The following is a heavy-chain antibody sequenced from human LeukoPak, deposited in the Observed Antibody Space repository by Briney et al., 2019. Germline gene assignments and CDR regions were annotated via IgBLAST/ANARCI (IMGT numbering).Heavy chain of an antibody. CDR1: GFTFTGYY. V-gene: IGHV1-2*02. CDR2: VNPNSGGT. CDR3: ARDSYGGNWSLGY. J-gene: IGHJ4*02. D-gene: IGHD4-23*01. Sequence: ASVKVSCKASGFTFTGYYIHWVRQAPGQGLEWMGWVNPNSGGTNYAQMFQGRVTMTRDTSINTVYMELSGLRSNDTAVYYCARDSYGGNWSLGYWGQGTLVTVSS.